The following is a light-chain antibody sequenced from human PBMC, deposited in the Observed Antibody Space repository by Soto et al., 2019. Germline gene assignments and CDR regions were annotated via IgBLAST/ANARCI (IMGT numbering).Light chain of an antibody. CDR1: QSISSW. J-gene: IGKJ2*01. CDR2: DAS. Sequence: DIQMTQSPSTLSASVGDRVTITCRASQSISSWLAWYQQKPGKAPKLLIYDASSSESGVPSRFSGSGSGTEFTLTISSLQPDDFANYYCQQYNSYYTFGQGTKLEIK. CDR3: QQYNSYYT. V-gene: IGKV1-5*01.